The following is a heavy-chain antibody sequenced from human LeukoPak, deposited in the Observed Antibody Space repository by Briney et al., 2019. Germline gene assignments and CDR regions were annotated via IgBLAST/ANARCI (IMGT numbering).Heavy chain of an antibody. J-gene: IGHJ4*02. Sequence: GGSLRLSCVASGFTFSSYWMTWVRQAPGKGLEWLANIKEDGSIQYYLDSVRGRFTISRDNAKNSLYLQMNSLRAEDTALYYCAKGNPEWELPYFDYWGQGTLVTVSS. D-gene: IGHD1-26*01. CDR2: IKEDGSIQ. CDR1: GFTFSSYW. V-gene: IGHV3-7*03. CDR3: AKGNPEWELPYFDY.